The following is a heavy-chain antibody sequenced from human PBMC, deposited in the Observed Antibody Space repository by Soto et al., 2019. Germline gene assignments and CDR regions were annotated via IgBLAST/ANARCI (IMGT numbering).Heavy chain of an antibody. CDR2: IIPIFGTA. CDR3: SRDSYYGFWRDPYYYYYGMDV. Sequence: HVQLVQSGAEVKNPGSSVKVSCKASGGTFSSYAISWVRQAPGQGLEWMGGIIPIFGTANYAQKFQGRVTITADKSTSTAYMGMSSLRSEDTAVYYCSRDSYYGFWRDPYYYYYGMDVWGQWTTVTVSS. CDR1: GGTFSSYA. V-gene: IGHV1-69*06. J-gene: IGHJ6*02. D-gene: IGHD3-3*01.